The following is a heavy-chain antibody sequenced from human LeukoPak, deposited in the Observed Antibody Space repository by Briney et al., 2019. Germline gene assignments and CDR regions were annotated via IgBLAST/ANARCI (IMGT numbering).Heavy chain of an antibody. CDR2: INTNTGNP. D-gene: IGHD6-19*01. J-gene: IGHJ4*02. CDR3: ARGIAVAFSYYFDY. Sequence: ASVKVSCKASGYTFTSYAMNWVRQAPGQGLEWMGWINTNTGNPTYAQGFTGRFVFSLDTSVSTAYLQISSLKAEDTAVYYCARGIAVAFSYYFDYWGQGTLVTVSS. V-gene: IGHV7-4-1*02. CDR1: GYTFTSYA.